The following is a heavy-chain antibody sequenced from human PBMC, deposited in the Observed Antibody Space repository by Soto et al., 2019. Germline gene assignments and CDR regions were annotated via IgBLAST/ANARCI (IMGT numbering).Heavy chain of an antibody. CDR3: ARGDATKIVVTTYYGMDV. Sequence: ASVKLSCKASGGTLSNNGISWVRQAPGQGLEWMGGIIPAFGTANYAQKFQGRVTITADESTTTVYMDVSSLRSDDTAVYYCARGDATKIVVTTYYGMDVWGQGTTVTVSS. J-gene: IGHJ6*02. CDR1: GGTLSNNG. D-gene: IGHD4-17*01. CDR2: IIPAFGTA. V-gene: IGHV1-69*13.